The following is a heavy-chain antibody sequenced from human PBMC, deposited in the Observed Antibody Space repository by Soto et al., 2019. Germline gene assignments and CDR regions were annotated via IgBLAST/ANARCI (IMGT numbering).Heavy chain of an antibody. Sequence: DVQLVESGGGLIQPGESLRLSCAAFGLTISGKKYVAWVRQAPGKGLEWVSGLYDVDGSFYADSVRGRFTTSSDSSKTTVYLEMNALRPDDTDVYYCATWNEREHAYDVWGQGTTVTVSS. CDR1: GLTISGKKY. J-gene: IGHJ3*01. CDR3: ATWNEREHAYDV. D-gene: IGHD1-1*01. CDR2: LYDVDGS. V-gene: IGHV3-53*01.